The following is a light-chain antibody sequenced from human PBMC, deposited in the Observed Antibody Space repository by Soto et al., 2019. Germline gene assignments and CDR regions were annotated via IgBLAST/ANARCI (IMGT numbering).Light chain of an antibody. J-gene: IGKJ1*01. Sequence: EIVLTQSPGTLSLSPGERATLSCRASQSVSSSYLAWYQQKPGQAPRLLIYGASSRATDIPDRFSGSGSGTDFTLTISRLEPEDFAVYYCQQYGRWWTFGQGTKVEIK. CDR3: QQYGRWWT. CDR1: QSVSSSY. V-gene: IGKV3-20*01. CDR2: GAS.